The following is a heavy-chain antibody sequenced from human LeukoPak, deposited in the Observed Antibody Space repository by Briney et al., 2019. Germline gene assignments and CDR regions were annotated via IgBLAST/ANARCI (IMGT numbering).Heavy chain of an antibody. CDR1: GGSTSGFY. D-gene: IGHD3-10*01. CDR3: ARLYYGSGSGFDY. Sequence: PSETLSLTCSVSGGSTSGFYWSWIRQPPGKGLEWIGYIYYSGSTNYNPSLKSRVTISVDTSKNQFSLKLSSVTAADTAVYYCARLYYGSGSGFDYWGQGTPVTVSS. CDR2: IYYSGST. J-gene: IGHJ4*02. V-gene: IGHV4-59*08.